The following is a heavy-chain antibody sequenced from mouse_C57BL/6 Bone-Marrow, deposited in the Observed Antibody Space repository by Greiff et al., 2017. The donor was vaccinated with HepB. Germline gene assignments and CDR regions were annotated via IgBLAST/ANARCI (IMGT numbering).Heavy chain of an antibody. CDR1: GYTFTSYW. V-gene: IGHV1-69*01. Sequence: QVQLQQPGAELVMPGASVKLSCKASGYTFTSYWMHWVKQRPGQGLEWIGEIDPSDSYTNYNQKFKGKSILTVDKSSSTAYMELSSLTSEDSAVYYCARFGAGSYWYFDVWGTGTTVTVSS. CDR2: IDPSDSYT. CDR3: ARFGAGSYWYFDV. J-gene: IGHJ1*03.